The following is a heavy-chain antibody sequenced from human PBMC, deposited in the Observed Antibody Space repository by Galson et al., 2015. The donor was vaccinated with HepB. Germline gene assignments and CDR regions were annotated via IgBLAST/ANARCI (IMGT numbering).Heavy chain of an antibody. CDR2: INPRGGYT. J-gene: IGHJ4*02. CDR3: ARDWNDAGEYSRYFDH. V-gene: IGHV1-46*01. D-gene: IGHD1-1*01. CDR1: GYTFTRHY. Sequence: SVKVSCKASGYTFTRHYIHWVRQAPGQGLEWMGIINPRGGYTTYAQKFQGRVTMTRDTSTNIVYMELSSLRSEDTAVYYCARDWNDAGEYSRYFDHWGQGTLVTVSS.